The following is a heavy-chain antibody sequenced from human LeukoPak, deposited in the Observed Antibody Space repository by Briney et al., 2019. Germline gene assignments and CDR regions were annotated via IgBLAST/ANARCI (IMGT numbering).Heavy chain of an antibody. CDR3: ARDLSLPVAGSYYFDY. J-gene: IGHJ4*02. CDR2: ISSSSSTI. V-gene: IGHV3-48*02. CDR1: GFTFSSYS. Sequence: GGSLRLSCAASGFTFSSYSMNWVRQAPGKGLEWVSYISSSSSTIYYADSVKGRFTISRNNAKNSLYLQMNSLRDEDTAVYYCARDLSLPVAGSYYFDYWGQGTLVTVSS. D-gene: IGHD6-19*01.